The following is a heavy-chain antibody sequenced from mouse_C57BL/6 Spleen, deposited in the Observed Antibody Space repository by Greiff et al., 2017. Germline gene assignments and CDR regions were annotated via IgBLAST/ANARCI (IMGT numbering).Heavy chain of an antibody. CDR1: GYSFTSYY. CDR3: AYSYGSYPYFDY. D-gene: IGHD2-1*01. CDR2: IYPGSGNT. V-gene: IGHV1-66*01. J-gene: IGHJ2*01. Sequence: VQLQQSGPELVKPGASVKISCKASGYSFTSYYIHWVKQRPGQGLEWIGWIYPGSGNTKYNEKFKGKATLTADTSSSTAYMQLSSLTSEDSSVYSCAYSYGSYPYFDYWGQGTTLTVSS.